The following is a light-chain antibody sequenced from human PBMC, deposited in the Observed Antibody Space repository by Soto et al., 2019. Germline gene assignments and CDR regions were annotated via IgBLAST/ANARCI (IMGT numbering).Light chain of an antibody. CDR3: YSFAGSATCV. Sequence: QSVLTQPASVSGSPGQSITISCTGTSSDIGGYNLVSWYQHHPGKAPKLLIYEATNRPSGVSDRFSGSRSGNTASLTISPLQSEDEADYSCYSFAGSATCVFGGGTKLTVL. J-gene: IGLJ2*01. CDR1: SSDIGGYNL. CDR2: EAT. V-gene: IGLV2-23*01.